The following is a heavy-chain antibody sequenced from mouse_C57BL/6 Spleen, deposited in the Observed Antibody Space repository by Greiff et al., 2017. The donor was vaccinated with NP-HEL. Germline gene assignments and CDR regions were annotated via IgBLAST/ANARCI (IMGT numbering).Heavy chain of an antibody. Sequence: QVQLQQPGAELVKPGASVKLSCKASGYTFTSYWMHWVKQRPGQGLEWIGMIHPNSGSTNYNEKFKSKATLTVDKSSSTAYMQLSSLTSEDSAVYYCARSYDGYRWYFDVWGTGTTVTVSS. CDR1: GYTFTSYW. CDR2: IHPNSGST. D-gene: IGHD2-3*01. CDR3: ARSYDGYRWYFDV. J-gene: IGHJ1*03. V-gene: IGHV1-64*01.